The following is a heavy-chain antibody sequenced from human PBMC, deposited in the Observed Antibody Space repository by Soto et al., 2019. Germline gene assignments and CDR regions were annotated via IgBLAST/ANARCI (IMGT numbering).Heavy chain of an antibody. CDR2: ISGSGGST. V-gene: IGHV3-23*01. D-gene: IGHD6-19*01. J-gene: IGHJ4*02. CDR1: GFTFNIYA. CDR3: ANVPRSGWYTYFDY. Sequence: GGSLRLSCAASGFTFNIYAMTWVRQAPGKGLEWVSAISGSGGSTYYADSVKGRFTISRDNSKNTLYLQMNSLRAEDTAVYYCANVPRSGWYTYFDYWGQGTLVTVSS.